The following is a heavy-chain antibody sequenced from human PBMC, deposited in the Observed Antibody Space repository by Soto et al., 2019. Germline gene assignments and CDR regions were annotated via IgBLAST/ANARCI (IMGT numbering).Heavy chain of an antibody. D-gene: IGHD6-19*01. CDR1: GGSFSGYF. CDR3: ARGGSSAWKVDFDF. V-gene: IGHV4-34*01. CDR2: GNHNGRN. J-gene: IGHJ4*03. Sequence: PSETLSLTCAVDGGSFSGYFWNWSRQTPGRGLEWSGKGNHNGRNNYNPSRKSRVTISLDMSKNRISLKLTYVTAPATAVSSCARGGSSAWKVDFDFRRKRPMVTASS.